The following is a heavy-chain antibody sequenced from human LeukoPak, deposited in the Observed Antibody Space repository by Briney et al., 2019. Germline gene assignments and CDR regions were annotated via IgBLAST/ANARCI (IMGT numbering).Heavy chain of an antibody. V-gene: IGHV4-39*01. CDR3: ARHHENEIAAGLGVDY. J-gene: IGHJ4*02. CDR1: GGSISSSSYY. Sequence: SETLSLTCTVSGGSISSSSYYWGWIRQPPGKGLEWIGSIYYSGSTYYNPSLKSRVTISVDTSKNQFSLKLSSLTAADTAVYYCARHHENEIAAGLGVDYWGQGTLVTVSS. CDR2: IYYSGST. D-gene: IGHD6-13*01.